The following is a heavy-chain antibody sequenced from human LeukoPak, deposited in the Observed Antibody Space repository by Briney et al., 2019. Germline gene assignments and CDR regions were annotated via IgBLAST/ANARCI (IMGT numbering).Heavy chain of an antibody. Sequence: PSETLSLTCAVYGGSFSGYYWSWIRQPPGKGLEWIGYIYYSGSTNYNPSLKSRVTILVDTSKNQFSLKLSSVTAADTAVYYCARDLSDSGYDYYFDYWGQGTLVTVSS. D-gene: IGHD5-12*01. CDR2: IYYSGST. J-gene: IGHJ4*02. CDR3: ARDLSDSGYDYYFDY. V-gene: IGHV4-59*01. CDR1: GGSFSGYY.